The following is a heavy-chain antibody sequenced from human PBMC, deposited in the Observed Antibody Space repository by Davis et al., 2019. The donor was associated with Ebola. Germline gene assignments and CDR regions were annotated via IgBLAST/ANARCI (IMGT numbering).Heavy chain of an antibody. V-gene: IGHV4-38-2*01. CDR1: GYSISSGYY. Sequence: PSETLSLTCAVSGYSISSGYYWGWIRQPPGKGLEWIGSIYHSGSTYYNPSLKSRVTISVDTSKNQFSLKLSSVTAADTAVYYCASTPGLFRFDPWGQGTLVTASS. CDR2: IYHSGST. CDR3: ASTPGLFRFDP. D-gene: IGHD2-15*01. J-gene: IGHJ5*02.